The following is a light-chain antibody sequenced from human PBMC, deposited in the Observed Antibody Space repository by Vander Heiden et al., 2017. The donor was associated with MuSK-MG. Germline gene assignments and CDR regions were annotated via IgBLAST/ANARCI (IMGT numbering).Light chain of an antibody. Sequence: QSALTQPASVSGSPGQSITISCTGTSGDVGAYNYVSWYQHHPGKAPKLMIYDVTYRPSGVSNRFSGSKSGNTASLTISGLQAEDEADYYCSSYTSSSTPLYVFGTGTKVTVL. CDR1: SGDVGAYNY. CDR3: SSYTSSSTPLYV. J-gene: IGLJ1*01. V-gene: IGLV2-14*03. CDR2: DVT.